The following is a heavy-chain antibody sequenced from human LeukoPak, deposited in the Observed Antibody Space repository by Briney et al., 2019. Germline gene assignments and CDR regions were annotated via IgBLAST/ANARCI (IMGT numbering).Heavy chain of an antibody. Sequence: GGSLRLSCVASGFTFSNYAMCWVRQAPGKGLEWVSLFSRSGDNTYYADSVKGRFTISRDNSKDTLFLQMNGLRAEDTAIYYCATMDRFSIQDWGQGTLVTVSS. CDR3: ATMDRFSIQD. CDR1: GFTFSNYA. D-gene: IGHD3/OR15-3a*01. J-gene: IGHJ1*01. V-gene: IGHV3-23*01. CDR2: FSRSGDNT.